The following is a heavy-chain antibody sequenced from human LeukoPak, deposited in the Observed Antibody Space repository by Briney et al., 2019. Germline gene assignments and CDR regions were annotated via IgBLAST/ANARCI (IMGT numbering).Heavy chain of an antibody. CDR1: GYTFTGYY. V-gene: IGHV1-8*02. Sequence: ASVKVSCKASGYTFTGYYMHWVRQATGQGLEWMGWMNPNSGNTGYAQKFQGGVTMTRNTSISTAYMELSSLRSEDTAVYYCAREGEWFGEYGMDVWGQGTTVTVSS. CDR3: AREGEWFGEYGMDV. J-gene: IGHJ6*02. D-gene: IGHD3-10*01. CDR2: MNPNSGNT.